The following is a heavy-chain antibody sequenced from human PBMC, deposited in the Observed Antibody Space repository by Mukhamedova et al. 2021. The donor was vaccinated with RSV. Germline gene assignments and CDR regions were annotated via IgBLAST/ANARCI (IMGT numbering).Heavy chain of an antibody. CDR2: IAASPGFL. J-gene: IGHJ6*01. CDR1: YA. Sequence: YAMTWVRQAPGKALDWVSTIAASPGFLYYGDSVKGRFTISRNNAKNTVYLHMNNLRPEDTATYFCAKDVNSTGWMLGSDVWGQGT. V-gene: IGHV3-23*01. D-gene: IGHD2/OR15-2a*01. CDR3: AKDVNSTGWMLGSDV.